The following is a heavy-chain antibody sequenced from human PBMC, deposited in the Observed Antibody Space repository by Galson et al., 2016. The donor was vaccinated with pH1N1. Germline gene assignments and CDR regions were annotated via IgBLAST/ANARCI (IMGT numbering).Heavy chain of an antibody. Sequence: TLSLTCTVSGGSISSGSYYWSWIRQPAGKGLEWIGYIYTSGSTYYNPSLKSRVTMSVDTSKNQFSLKLTSVTAAATALYYCARGLAVAGTFYFDSWGQGTLVTVSS. CDR1: GGSISSGSYY. CDR3: ARGLAVAGTFYFDS. V-gene: IGHV4-61*09. J-gene: IGHJ4*02. D-gene: IGHD6-19*01. CDR2: IYTSGST.